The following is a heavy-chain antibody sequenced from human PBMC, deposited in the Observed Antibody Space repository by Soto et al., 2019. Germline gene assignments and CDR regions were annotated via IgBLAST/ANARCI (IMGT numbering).Heavy chain of an antibody. J-gene: IGHJ4*02. Sequence: SETLSLTCAVYGGSFSGYYWSWIRQPPGKGLEWIGEINHSGSTNYNPSLKSRVTISVDTSKNQFSLKLSSVTAADTAVYYCARGRRKSLWFGEFRVYYFDYWGQGTLAPVSS. CDR2: INHSGST. V-gene: IGHV4-34*01. D-gene: IGHD3-10*01. CDR3: ARGRRKSLWFGEFRVYYFDY. CDR1: GGSFSGYY.